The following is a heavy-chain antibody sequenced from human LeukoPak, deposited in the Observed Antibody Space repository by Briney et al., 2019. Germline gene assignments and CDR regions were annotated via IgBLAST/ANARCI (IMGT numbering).Heavy chain of an antibody. V-gene: IGHV4-59*12. CDR2: IYYSGST. CDR3: AREDRKIIVATIPSDYNWFDP. Sequence: PSETLSLTCTVSGGSISSYYWSWIRQPPGKGLEWIGYIYYSGSTNYNPSLKSRVTISVDTSKNQFSLKLSSVTAADTAVYYCAREDRKIIVATIPSDYNWFDPWGQGTLVTVSS. D-gene: IGHD5-12*01. CDR1: GGSISSYY. J-gene: IGHJ5*02.